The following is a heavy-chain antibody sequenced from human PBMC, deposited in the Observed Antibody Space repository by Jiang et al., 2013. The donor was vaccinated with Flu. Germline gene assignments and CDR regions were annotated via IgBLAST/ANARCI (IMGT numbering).Heavy chain of an antibody. CDR1: YW. D-gene: IGHD1-26*01. CDR2: IYPGDSDT. J-gene: IGHJ4*02. CDR3: ARLAAISDYGSYDYFDY. V-gene: IGHV5-51*01. Sequence: YWIGWVRQMPGKGLEWMGIIYPGDSDTRYSPSFQGQVTISADKSISTAYLQWSSLKASDTAMYYCARLAAISDYGSYDYFDYWGQGTLVTVSS.